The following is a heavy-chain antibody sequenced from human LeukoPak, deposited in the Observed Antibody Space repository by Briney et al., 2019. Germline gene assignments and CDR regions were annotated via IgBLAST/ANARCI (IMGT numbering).Heavy chain of an antibody. J-gene: IGHJ3*02. D-gene: IGHD3-3*01. CDR2: THHSGST. V-gene: IGHV4-38-2*02. Sequence: SETLSLTCTVSGCSVSSDYSWGCIRPSPGQGLEWIGTTHHSGSTYFKPSLSRRVTISMDTSTNQFYLNLTSVTAADTAVYYCARWADSWGGYAFDIWGRGTVVTVSS. CDR1: GCSVSSDYS. CDR3: ARWADSWGGYAFDI.